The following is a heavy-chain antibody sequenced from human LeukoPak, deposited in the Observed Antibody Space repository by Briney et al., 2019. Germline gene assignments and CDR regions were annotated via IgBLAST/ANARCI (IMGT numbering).Heavy chain of an antibody. V-gene: IGHV4-39*01. Sequence: SETLSLTCTVSGGSISGSSYYWGWIRQPPGKGLEWIGSIYYSGTTYYNPSLKSRVTILVDTSKNEFSLNLSSVTAADTAVYYCASDILTGYGAFDFWGQGTVVTVSS. J-gene: IGHJ3*01. CDR2: IYYSGTT. CDR1: GGSISGSSYY. CDR3: ASDILTGYGAFDF. D-gene: IGHD3-9*01.